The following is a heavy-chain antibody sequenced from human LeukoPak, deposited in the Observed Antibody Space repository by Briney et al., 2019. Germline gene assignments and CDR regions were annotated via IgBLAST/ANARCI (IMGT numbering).Heavy chain of an antibody. CDR2: ISGSGGST. CDR3: AKGRYSSSWAPFDP. CDR1: GFTFSSYA. D-gene: IGHD4-11*01. Sequence: GGSLRLSCAASGFTFSSYAMSWVRQAPGKGLEWVSAISGSGGSTYYADSVKGRFTISRDNSKNTLSLQMNNLRAEDTAIYYCAKGRYSSSWAPFDPWGRGTLVTVSS. V-gene: IGHV3-23*01. J-gene: IGHJ5*02.